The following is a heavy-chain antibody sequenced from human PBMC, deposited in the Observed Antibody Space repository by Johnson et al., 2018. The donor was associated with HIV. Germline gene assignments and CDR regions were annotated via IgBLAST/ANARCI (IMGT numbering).Heavy chain of an antibody. CDR3: AREVDALDM. J-gene: IGHJ3*02. CDR1: GFTFSSYA. V-gene: IGHV3-30*04. CDR2: ISYDGSNK. Sequence: QVQLVESGGGVVQPGRSLRLSCAASGFTFSSYAMHWVRQAPGKGLEWVAVISYDGSNKYYADSVKGRFTISRDNSKNTLYLQMNSLTAEDTAVYYCAREVDALDMWGQGTLVTVSS.